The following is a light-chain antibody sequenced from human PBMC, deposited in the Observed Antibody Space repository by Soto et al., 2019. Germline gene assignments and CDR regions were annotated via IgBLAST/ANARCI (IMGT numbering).Light chain of an antibody. CDR2: RNN. CDR1: SSNIGNNY. CDR3: AAWDDSLSVP. Sequence: QSVLTQPPSASGTPGQRVTISCSGSSSNIGNNYGYWYQQLPGTAPKLLIYRNNQRPSGVPDRFSGSKSGTSASLAISGLRSEDEADYYCAAWDDSLSVPFGTGTKLTVL. V-gene: IGLV1-47*01. J-gene: IGLJ1*01.